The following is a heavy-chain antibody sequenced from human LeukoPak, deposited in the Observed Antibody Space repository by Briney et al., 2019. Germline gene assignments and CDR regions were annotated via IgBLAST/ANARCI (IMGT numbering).Heavy chain of an antibody. CDR1: GGTFSSYA. CDR2: IIPIFGTA. V-gene: IGHV1-69*06. J-gene: IGHJ4*02. D-gene: IGHD3-22*01. Sequence: ASVKVSCKASGGTFSSYAISWVRQAPGQGLEWMGGIIPIFGTANYAQKFQGRVTITADKSTSTAYMELSSLRSEDTAVYYCARVFTMIGEGEDYWGQGTLVTVSS. CDR3: ARVFTMIGEGEDY.